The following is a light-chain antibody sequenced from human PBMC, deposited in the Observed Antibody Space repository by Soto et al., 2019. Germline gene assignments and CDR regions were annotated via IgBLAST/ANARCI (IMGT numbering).Light chain of an antibody. Sequence: DIQMTQSPSTLSASVGDRVTITSRASQTINSWLAWYQQKPGKAPKLLIYKTSSLESGVPSRFSGSGSGTEFTLTISSLQPDDFATYYCQQYNNSPWTFGHGTKVEIK. CDR2: KTS. CDR1: QTINSW. J-gene: IGKJ1*01. V-gene: IGKV1-5*03. CDR3: QQYNNSPWT.